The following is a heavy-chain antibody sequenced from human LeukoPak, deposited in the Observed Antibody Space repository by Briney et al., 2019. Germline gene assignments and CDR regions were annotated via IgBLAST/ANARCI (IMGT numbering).Heavy chain of an antibody. CDR2: IYTIGRN. J-gene: IGHJ5*02. CDR3: ARECSGGSCYLGYNWFDP. D-gene: IGHD2-15*01. CDR1: GDSISSYY. V-gene: IGHV4-4*07. Sequence: KPSDTLSLTCTVSGDSISSYYWSWIRQPAGKGVEWIGRIYTIGRNNYNPTRRGRVTTSVATSKNQFSLKLSSVTAADTAVYYCARECSGGSCYLGYNWFDPWGQGTLVTVSS.